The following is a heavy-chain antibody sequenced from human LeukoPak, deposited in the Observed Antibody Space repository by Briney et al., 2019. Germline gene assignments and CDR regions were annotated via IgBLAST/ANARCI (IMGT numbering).Heavy chain of an antibody. CDR2: IYTSGST. D-gene: IGHD3-3*01. J-gene: IGHJ5*02. CDR1: GGSISGYY. V-gene: IGHV4-4*09. Sequence: SETLSLTCTVSGGSISGYYWSWIRQPPGKGLEWIGYIYTSGSTNYNPSLKSRVTISVDTSKNQFSLKLSSVTAADTAVYYCARQGPYYDFWSGPGSGLNWFDPWGQGTLVTVSS. CDR3: ARQGPYYDFWSGPGSGLNWFDP.